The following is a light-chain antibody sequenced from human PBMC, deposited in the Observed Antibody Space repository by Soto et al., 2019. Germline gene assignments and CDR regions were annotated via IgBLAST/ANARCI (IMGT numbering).Light chain of an antibody. CDR3: QQYNSYSLT. CDR2: KAS. CDR1: QSISMW. V-gene: IGKV1-5*03. Sequence: DIQMTQSPSTLSASVGDRVTITCRASQSISMWLAWYQQKPGKAPKLLIYKASNLDSGVPSTFSGTGSGTDFTLNISSLQHDDFATYYCQQYNSYSLTFGGGTKVEI. J-gene: IGKJ4*01.